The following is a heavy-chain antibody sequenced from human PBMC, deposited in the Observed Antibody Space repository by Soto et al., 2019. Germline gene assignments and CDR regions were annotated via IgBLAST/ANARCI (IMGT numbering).Heavy chain of an antibody. CDR3: AREKWELRDLAYYYYYGMDV. Sequence: ASVKVSCKASGYTFTSYYMHWVRQAPGQGLEWMGWINPNSGGTNYAQKFQGWVTMTRDTSISTAYMELSRLRSDDTAVYYCAREKWELRDLAYYYYYGMDVWGQGTTVTVSS. CDR2: INPNSGGT. V-gene: IGHV1-2*04. CDR1: GYTFTSYY. D-gene: IGHD1-7*01. J-gene: IGHJ6*02.